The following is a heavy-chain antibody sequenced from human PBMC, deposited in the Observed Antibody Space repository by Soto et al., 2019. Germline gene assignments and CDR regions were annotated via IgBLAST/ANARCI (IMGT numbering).Heavy chain of an antibody. D-gene: IGHD6-13*01. J-gene: IGHJ3*01. Sequence: VQLVESGGGLVQPGGSLRLSCAASGFTFSNYGMNWVRQAPGKGLEWVSYISPSSSTIYYADSVKGRFTISRENVMNSLYLQMNSLRAEDTAIYYCARAYSSSSGKNAFDFWGQGTMVTVSS. CDR2: ISPSSSTI. CDR1: GFTFSNYG. V-gene: IGHV3-48*01. CDR3: ARAYSSSSGKNAFDF.